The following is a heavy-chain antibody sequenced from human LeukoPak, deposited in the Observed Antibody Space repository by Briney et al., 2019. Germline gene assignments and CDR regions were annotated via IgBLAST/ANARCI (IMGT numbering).Heavy chain of an antibody. Sequence: SETLSLTCTVSGGSISSGGYYWSWIRQPPGKGLEWIGYIYHSGSTYYNPSLKSRVTISVDRSKNQFSLKLSSVTAADTAVYYCARDLGRSYFDYWGQGTLVTVSS. CDR3: ARDLGRSYFDY. CDR2: IYHSGST. CDR1: GGSISSGGYY. J-gene: IGHJ4*02. V-gene: IGHV4-30-2*01.